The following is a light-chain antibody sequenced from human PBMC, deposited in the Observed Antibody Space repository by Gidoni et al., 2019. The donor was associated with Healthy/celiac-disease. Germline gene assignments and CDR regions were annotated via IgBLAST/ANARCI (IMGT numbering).Light chain of an antibody. CDR3: QQYNNWPPGT. J-gene: IGKJ1*01. CDR2: GAS. Sequence: EIVMTQSPATLSVSPGERATLSCRSSQSVSSNFAWYQQKPGQAPRLLIYGASTRATGIPARFSGSGSGTEFTLTLSSLQSEAFAVYYCQQYNNWPPGTFGQGTKVEIK. V-gene: IGKV3D-15*01. CDR1: QSVSSN.